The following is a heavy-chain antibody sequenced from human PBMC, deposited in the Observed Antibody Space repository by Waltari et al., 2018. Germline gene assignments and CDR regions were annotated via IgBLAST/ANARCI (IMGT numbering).Heavy chain of an antibody. D-gene: IGHD3-22*01. V-gene: IGHV3-53*01. CDR1: GFTVSSHY. CDR2: IYSGGST. J-gene: IGHJ3*02. CDR3: ARETYYDRSGYYRLGAFDI. Sequence: EVQLVESGGGLIQPGGSLKLSCAAPGFTVSSHYMTWVRQAPGKGLEWVSLIYSGGSTNYADSVKGRFTISRDISRNTLYLQMNSLRAEDTAVYYCARETYYDRSGYYRLGAFDIWGQGTVVTVSS.